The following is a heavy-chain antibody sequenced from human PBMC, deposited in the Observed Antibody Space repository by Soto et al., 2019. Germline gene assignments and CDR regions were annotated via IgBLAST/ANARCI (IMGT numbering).Heavy chain of an antibody. Sequence: GSLRLSYAASGFTFSSYSMNWVRQAPGKGLEWVSYISSSSSTIYYADSVKGRFTISRDNAKNSLYLQMNSLRAEDTAVYYCARGSMVRGVTSFYDWCQGTLVTVSS. CDR3: ARGSMVRGVTSFYD. CDR1: GFTFSSYS. D-gene: IGHD3-10*01. CDR2: ISSSSSTI. V-gene: IGHV3-48*01. J-gene: IGHJ4*02.